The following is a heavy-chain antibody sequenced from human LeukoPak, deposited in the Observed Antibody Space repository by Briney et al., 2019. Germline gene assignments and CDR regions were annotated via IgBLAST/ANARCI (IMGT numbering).Heavy chain of an antibody. CDR2: INPNSGGT. V-gene: IGHV1-2*02. CDR1: GYTFTGYY. CDR3: ARRLRLSKSNLRDYYGMDV. J-gene: IGHJ6*02. D-gene: IGHD5-24*01. Sequence: ASVKVSCKASGYTFTGYYMHRVRQAPGQGLEWMGWINPNSGGTNYAQKFQGRVTMTRDTSISTAYMELSRLRSDDTAVYYCARRLRLSKSNLRDYYGMDVWGQGTTVIVSS.